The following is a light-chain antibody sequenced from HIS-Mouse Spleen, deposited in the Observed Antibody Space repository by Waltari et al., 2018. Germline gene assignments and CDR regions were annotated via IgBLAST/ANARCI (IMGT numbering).Light chain of an antibody. CDR1: QSVSSSY. CDR2: GAS. J-gene: IGKJ1*01. V-gene: IGKV3D-20*02. Sequence: EIVLTQSPGTLSLSPGERDTLSCRASQSVSSSYLAWYQQKPGQAPRLLIYGASSRATGIPDRFSGSGSGTDFTLKISRVEAEDVGVYYCMQGTHWPPWTFGQGTKVEIK. CDR3: MQGTHWPPWT.